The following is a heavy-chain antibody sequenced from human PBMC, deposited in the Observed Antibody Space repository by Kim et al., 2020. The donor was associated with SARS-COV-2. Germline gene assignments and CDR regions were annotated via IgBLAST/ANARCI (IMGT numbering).Heavy chain of an antibody. CDR3: VTELGGAFHI. J-gene: IGHJ3*02. D-gene: IGHD2-15*01. V-gene: IGHV3-15*01. Sequence: GTSDYGAPVKGRFSISWDDSKSTLYLQMNSLKLEDTAVYYCVTELGGAFHIWGRGTLVTVSS. CDR2: GTS.